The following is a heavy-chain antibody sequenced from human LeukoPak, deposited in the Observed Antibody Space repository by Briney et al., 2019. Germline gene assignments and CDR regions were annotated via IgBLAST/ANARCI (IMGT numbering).Heavy chain of an antibody. Sequence: PPGGSLRLSCAAFELTFDDYAMRWVRQAPGKGLEWVSGISWNSGSIGYADSVKGRFTISRDNAKNSLYLQMNSLRAEDTALYYCAKDTSVVVTGTFDYWGQGTLVTVSS. CDR3: AKDTSVVVTGTFDY. J-gene: IGHJ4*02. D-gene: IGHD2-21*02. V-gene: IGHV3-9*01. CDR1: ELTFDDYA. CDR2: ISWNSGSI.